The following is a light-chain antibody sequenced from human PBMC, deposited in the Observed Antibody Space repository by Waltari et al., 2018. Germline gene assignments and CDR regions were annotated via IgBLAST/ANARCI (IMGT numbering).Light chain of an antibody. V-gene: IGLV2-14*01. CDR2: EVX. CDR1: XXXXXXXXX. J-gene: IGLJ3*02. CDR3: XXYTSSSSXX. Sequence: XSAXXQPASVXGXXGQSXTXXXTGTXXXXXXXXXVSWXQQHPGKAPKLMIYEVXNRPSGVSNRFSGSXSXNTASLXXSGLXAXXEADYYCXXYTSSSSXXXGGGTKLTVL.